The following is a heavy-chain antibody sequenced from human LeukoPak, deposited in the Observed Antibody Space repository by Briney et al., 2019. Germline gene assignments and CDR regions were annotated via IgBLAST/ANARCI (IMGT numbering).Heavy chain of an antibody. V-gene: IGHV1-8*01. Sequence: ASVKVSCKASGYTFNSYDINWVRQATGQGLEWMGWMHPNSGNTAYAQKFQGRVSMTRDTSISTAYMELSSLRSEDTAVYYCARVSFDTSGNKINFDYWGHRTLVTVSS. CDR2: MHPNSGNT. D-gene: IGHD3-22*01. CDR3: ARVSFDTSGNKINFDY. J-gene: IGHJ4*01. CDR1: GYTFNSYD.